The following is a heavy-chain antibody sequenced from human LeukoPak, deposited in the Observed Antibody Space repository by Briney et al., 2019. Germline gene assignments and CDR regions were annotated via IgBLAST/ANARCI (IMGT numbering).Heavy chain of an antibody. D-gene: IGHD4-17*01. V-gene: IGHV1-2*02. J-gene: IGHJ6*03. CDR3: ARIWDYGPYYYMDV. CDR2: INPNSGGT. CDR1: GYTFTGYY. Sequence: ASVKVSCKASGYTFTGYYMHWVRQAPGQGLEWMGWINPNSGGTNYAQKFQGRVTMTRDTSISTAYMELSRLRSDDTAVYYCARIWDYGPYYYMDVWGQGTLVTVSS.